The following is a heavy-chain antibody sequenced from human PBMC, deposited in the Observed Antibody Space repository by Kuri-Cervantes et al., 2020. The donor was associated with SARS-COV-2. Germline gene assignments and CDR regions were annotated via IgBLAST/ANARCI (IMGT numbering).Heavy chain of an antibody. CDR1: GYTFTSFY. D-gene: IGHD1-26*01. J-gene: IGHJ4*02. Sequence: ASVKVSCKASGYTFTSFYLHWVRQAPGQGLEWMGIINPTVGDTTYAQKFQGRVTMTRDTSTSTVYMELSSLRYEDTAVYYCARSSSGSYSDFQFWGQGTLVTVSS. CDR2: INPTVGDT. V-gene: IGHV1-46*01. CDR3: ARSSSGSYSDFQF.